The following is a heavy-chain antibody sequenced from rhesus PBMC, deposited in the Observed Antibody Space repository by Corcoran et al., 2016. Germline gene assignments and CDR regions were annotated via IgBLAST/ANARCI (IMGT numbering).Heavy chain of an antibody. V-gene: IGHV3-37*01. CDR2: ISGSSSST. J-gene: IGHJ4*01. Sequence: EVQLVESGGGLVQPGGSLRLSCAASGFTFSDHYMDWVRQAPGKGLEWVSSISGSSSSTYYPDSVKGRFTISRDNAKNTLYLQINSPRAEDTAVYYCARGYSGFDYWGQGVLVTVSS. D-gene: IGHD6-37*01. CDR1: GFTFSDHY. CDR3: ARGYSGFDY.